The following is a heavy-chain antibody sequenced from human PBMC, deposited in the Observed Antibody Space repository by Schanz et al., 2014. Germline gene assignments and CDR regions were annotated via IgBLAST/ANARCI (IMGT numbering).Heavy chain of an antibody. J-gene: IGHJ4*02. CDR3: ARGGYGSGSYREFDY. CDR2: INHGGST. Sequence: QVQLQQWGAGLLKPSETLSLTCAVYGGSFSGYYWSWIRQPPGKGLEWIAEINHGGSTNYNPSLKSRVTISVDTSKNQVSLTLRSVPAADTAVYYCARGGYGSGSYREFDYWGQGTLVTVSS. CDR1: GGSFSGYY. V-gene: IGHV4-34*01. D-gene: IGHD3-10*01.